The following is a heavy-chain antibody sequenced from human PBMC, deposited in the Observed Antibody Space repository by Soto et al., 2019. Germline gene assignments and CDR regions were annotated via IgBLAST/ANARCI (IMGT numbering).Heavy chain of an antibody. CDR1: GYTFTSYY. J-gene: IGHJ4*02. CDR3: VTPLADFWSGYFY. D-gene: IGHD3-3*01. V-gene: IGHV1-46*03. Sequence: ASVNVSCKASGYTFTSYYMHWVRQAPGKGLEWMGIINPSGGSTSYAQKFQGRVTMTRDTSTSTVYMELSSLRSEDTAVYYCVTPLADFWSGYFYWGQGTLVTVSS. CDR2: INPSGGST.